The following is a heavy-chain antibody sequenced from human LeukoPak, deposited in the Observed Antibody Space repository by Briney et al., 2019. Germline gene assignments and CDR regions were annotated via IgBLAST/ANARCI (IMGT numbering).Heavy chain of an antibody. D-gene: IGHD1-26*01. CDR1: GFTFSGYY. J-gene: IGHJ6*03. V-gene: IGHV3-11*04. Sequence: GGSLRLSCAASGFTFSGYYMSWIRQAPGKGLEWISYITNSGSTTYYTDSVKGRFTISRDNARNSLYLQMNSLRAEDTAVYYCARDRGIVHQGHYYMDVWGKGTTVTVSS. CDR2: ITNSGSTT. CDR3: ARDRGIVHQGHYYMDV.